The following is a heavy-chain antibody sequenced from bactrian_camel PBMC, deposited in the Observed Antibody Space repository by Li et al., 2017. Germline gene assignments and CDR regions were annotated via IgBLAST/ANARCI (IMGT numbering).Heavy chain of an antibody. D-gene: IGHD3*01. CDR2: IEYFGNT. J-gene: IGHJ4*01. CDR1: GIYNC. CDR3: AADLWKTRRPMAFENYHY. Sequence: HVQLVESGGGSVQAGGSLRLSCGGSGIYNCIGWFRQAPGKEREGVASIEYFGNTRYAESVKGRFTLSREKNEYTVYLEMSRLEVEDTAMYYCAADLWKTRRPMAFENYHYWGQGTQVTVS. V-gene: IGHV3S63*01.